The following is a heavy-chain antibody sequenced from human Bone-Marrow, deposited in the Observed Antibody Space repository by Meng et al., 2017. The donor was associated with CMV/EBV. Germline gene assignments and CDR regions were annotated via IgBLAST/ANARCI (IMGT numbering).Heavy chain of an antibody. Sequence: SETLSLTCAVYGGSFSGYYWSWIRQPPGRGLEWIGEINHSGSTNYNPSLKSRVTISVDTSKNQFSLKLSSVTAADTAVYYCARWTLDIVVVPALNWFDPWGQGTLVTFSS. CDR1: GGSFSGYY. D-gene: IGHD2-2*03. CDR2: INHSGST. CDR3: ARWTLDIVVVPALNWFDP. J-gene: IGHJ5*02. V-gene: IGHV4-34*01.